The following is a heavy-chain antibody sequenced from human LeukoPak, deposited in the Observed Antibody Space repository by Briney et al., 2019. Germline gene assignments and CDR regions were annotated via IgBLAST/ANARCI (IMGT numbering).Heavy chain of an antibody. V-gene: IGHV3-53*01. CDR3: ARKDPVDY. Sequence: GGSLRLSCAASGFTVSSSYITWVRQAPGKGLEWVAVITPGGSTYYADSVKGRFTIYRDNSKNTVSLQMKSLRVEDTAMYYRARKDPVDYWGQGTLVTVSS. J-gene: IGHJ4*02. CDR1: GFTVSSSY. CDR2: ITPGGST.